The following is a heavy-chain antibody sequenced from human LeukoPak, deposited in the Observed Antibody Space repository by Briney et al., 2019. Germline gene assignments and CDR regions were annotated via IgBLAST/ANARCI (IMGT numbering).Heavy chain of an antibody. CDR3: AKGHYYDSSGYYPFDY. CDR2: ISGSGGTT. CDR1: GFTFSSYA. J-gene: IGHJ4*02. D-gene: IGHD3-22*01. Sequence: LSGGSLRLSCAASGFTFSSYAMSWVRQAPGKGLEWVSAISGSGGTTYYAGSVKCRFTISRNNSKNTLYLQMNSLRDEDTAVYYCAKGHYYDSSGYYPFDYWGQGTLVTVSS. V-gene: IGHV3-23*01.